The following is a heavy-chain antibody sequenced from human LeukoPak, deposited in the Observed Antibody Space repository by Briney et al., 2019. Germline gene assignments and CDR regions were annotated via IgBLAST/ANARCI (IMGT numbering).Heavy chain of an antibody. Sequence: ASVKVSCKASGYTFTSYYMHWVRQAPGQGLEWMGMINPSGGSTSYAQKSQGRVTMTRDTSTSTVYMELSSLRSEDTAVYYCARGGYSSGWYKYVGYYYYYGMDVWGQGTTVTVSS. CDR1: GYTFTSYY. D-gene: IGHD6-19*01. V-gene: IGHV1-46*01. CDR3: ARGGYSSGWYKYVGYYYYYGMDV. J-gene: IGHJ6*02. CDR2: INPSGGST.